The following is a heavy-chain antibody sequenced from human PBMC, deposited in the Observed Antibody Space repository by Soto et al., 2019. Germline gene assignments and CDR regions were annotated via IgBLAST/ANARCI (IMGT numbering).Heavy chain of an antibody. CDR3: ARGAGVTIFGVVIRYYYGMDV. CDR1: GGSFSGYY. Sequence: PSETLSLTCAVYGGSFSGYYWSWIRQPPGKGLEWIGEINHSGSTNYNPSLKSRVTISVDTSKNQFSLKLSSVTAADTAVYYCARGAGVTIFGVVIRYYYGMDVWSQGTTVTVSS. J-gene: IGHJ6*02. CDR2: INHSGST. V-gene: IGHV4-34*01. D-gene: IGHD3-3*01.